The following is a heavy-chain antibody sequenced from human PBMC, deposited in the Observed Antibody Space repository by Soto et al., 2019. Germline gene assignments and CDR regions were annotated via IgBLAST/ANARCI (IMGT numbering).Heavy chain of an antibody. CDR3: ARDRHVLLWFGELRKFDY. Sequence: PSETLSLTCAVYGGSFSGYYWSWIRQPPGKGLEWIGEINHSGSTNYNPSLKSRVTISVDTSKNQFSLKLSSVTAADTAVYYCARDRHVLLWFGELRKFDYWGQGTLVTVSS. V-gene: IGHV4-34*01. CDR2: INHSGST. CDR1: GGSFSGYY. J-gene: IGHJ4*02. D-gene: IGHD3-10*01.